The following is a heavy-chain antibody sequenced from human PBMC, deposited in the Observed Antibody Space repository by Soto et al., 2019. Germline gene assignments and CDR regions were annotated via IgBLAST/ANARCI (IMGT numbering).Heavy chain of an antibody. V-gene: IGHV1-69*12. D-gene: IGHD6-19*01. Sequence: QVQLVQSGAEVKKPGSSVKVSCKASGGTFSSYAISWVRQAPGQGLEWMGGIIPIFGTANYAQKFQGRVTITADESTSTAYMELSSLRSEDTAVYYFARDDGIAVAGSLYFDLWGRGTLVTVSS. CDR3: ARDDGIAVAGSLYFDL. J-gene: IGHJ2*01. CDR1: GGTFSSYA. CDR2: IIPIFGTA.